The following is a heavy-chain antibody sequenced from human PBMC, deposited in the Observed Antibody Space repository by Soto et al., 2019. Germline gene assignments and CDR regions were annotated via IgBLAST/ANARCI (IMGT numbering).Heavy chain of an antibody. Sequence: QVQLVESGGGVVQPGRSLRLSCAASGFTFSSYAMHWVRQAPGKGLEWVAVISYDGSNKYYADSVKGRFTISRDNSKNTLYLQMNSLRAEDTAVYYCARDGDYYDSSGPQDAFDIWGQGTMVTVSS. V-gene: IGHV3-30-3*01. D-gene: IGHD3-22*01. CDR3: ARDGDYYDSSGPQDAFDI. J-gene: IGHJ3*02. CDR1: GFTFSSYA. CDR2: ISYDGSNK.